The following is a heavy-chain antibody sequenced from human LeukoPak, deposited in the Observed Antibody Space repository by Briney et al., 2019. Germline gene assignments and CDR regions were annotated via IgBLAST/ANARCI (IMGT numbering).Heavy chain of an antibody. CDR1: GDSVSTINAA. J-gene: IGHJ6*02. Sequence: SQTLSLTCDISGDSVSTINAAWNWIRQSPSRGLEWLGRTHYRSQWYTDYAISVKSRITITADTSKNQFFLQLKSVTPEDTAVYYCARSSWNRFYLYYGMDDWGQGTTVIVSS. D-gene: IGHD2/OR15-2a*01. CDR2: THYRSQWYT. V-gene: IGHV6-1*01. CDR3: ARSSWNRFYLYYGMDD.